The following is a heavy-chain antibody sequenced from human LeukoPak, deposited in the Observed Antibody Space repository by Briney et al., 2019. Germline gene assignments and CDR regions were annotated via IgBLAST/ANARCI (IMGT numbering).Heavy chain of an antibody. D-gene: IGHD2-15*01. CDR1: GGTFNDYS. CDR3: ARDRPHARYFDY. V-gene: IGHV1-69*04. J-gene: IGHJ4*02. CDR2: IIPILNVP. Sequence: SVKVSCKASGGTFNDYSISWVRQAPGQGLEWMGRIIPILNVPNYAQKFEGSVTITADKSTNTAYMELSSLKSEDTAVYFCARDRPHARYFDYWGQGTLVTVSS.